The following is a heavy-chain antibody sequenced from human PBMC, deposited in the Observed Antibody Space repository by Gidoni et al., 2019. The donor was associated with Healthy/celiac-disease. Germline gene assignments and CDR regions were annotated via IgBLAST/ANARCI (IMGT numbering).Heavy chain of an antibody. CDR1: GFTFSSYG. D-gene: IGHD6-19*01. CDR2: ISYDGSNK. V-gene: IGHV3-30*03. Sequence: QVQLVESGGGVVQPGRSLRLSCAASGFTFSSYGMHWVRQAPGKGLEWGAVISYDGSNKYYADSVKGRFTISRDNSKNTLYLQMNSLRAEDTAVYYCASPPPGRYSSGWYFDYWGQGTLVTVSS. CDR3: ASPPPGRYSSGWYFDY. J-gene: IGHJ4*02.